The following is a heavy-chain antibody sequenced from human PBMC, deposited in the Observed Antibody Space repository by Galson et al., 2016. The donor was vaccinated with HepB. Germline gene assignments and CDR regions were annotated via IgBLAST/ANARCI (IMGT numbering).Heavy chain of an antibody. V-gene: IGHV3-33*01. CDR3: ARDNPYSSGWGLYYSYGMDV. CDR1: GFTFSSYG. J-gene: IGHJ6*04. CDR2: IWYDGSNK. Sequence: SLRLSCAASGFTFSSYGMHWVRQAPGKGLEWVAVIWYDGSNKYYADSVKGRFTISRDNSKNTLYLQMNSLRAEDTAVYYCARDNPYSSGWGLYYSYGMDVWGKGTTVTVSS. D-gene: IGHD6-19*01.